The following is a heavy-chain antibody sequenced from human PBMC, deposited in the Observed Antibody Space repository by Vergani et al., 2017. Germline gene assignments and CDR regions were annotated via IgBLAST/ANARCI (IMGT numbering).Heavy chain of an antibody. D-gene: IGHD2-21*02. J-gene: IGHJ4*02. V-gene: IGHV3-23*01. CDR1: GFTFSSYA. Sequence: EVQLLESGGGLVQPGGSLRLSCAASGFTFSSYAMSWVRQAPGKGLEWVSAVSGSGGSTYYADSVKGRFTISREHSKNTLYLQMNSLRAEDTAVYYCAKDAERSIVVVTAILYWGQGTLVTVSS. CDR2: VSGSGGST. CDR3: AKDAERSIVVVTAILY.